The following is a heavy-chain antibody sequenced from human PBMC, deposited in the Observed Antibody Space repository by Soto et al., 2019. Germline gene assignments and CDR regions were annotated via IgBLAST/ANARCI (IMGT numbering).Heavy chain of an antibody. Sequence: EVQLVESGGGLVQPGGSLRLSCAASGFSLSSYCMNWVRQAPGEGLEWISYISVSSSDIHYAVSVKGPFTISRDNAKNLVYLQMTSLRVEDTAGYYCSRGGSGRYWGRGRTNYWGQVTLVTVSS. D-gene: IGHD3-10*01. CDR2: ISVSSSDI. CDR3: SRGGSGRYWGRGRTNY. CDR1: GFSLSSYC. V-gene: IGHV3-48*04. J-gene: IGHJ4*02.